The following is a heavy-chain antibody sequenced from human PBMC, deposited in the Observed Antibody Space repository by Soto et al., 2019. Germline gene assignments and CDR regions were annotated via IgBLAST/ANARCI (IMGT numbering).Heavy chain of an antibody. V-gene: IGHV1-69*01. CDR1: GGTFSSYA. CDR3: ARGPLPYGDGGMDV. D-gene: IGHD4-17*01. CDR2: IIPIFGTA. J-gene: IGHJ6*02. Sequence: QVQLVQSGAEVKKPGSSVKVSCKASGGTFSSYAISWVRQAPGQGLEWMGGIIPIFGTANYAQKFQGRVTITADESTSTAFMELSSLRSGDAAVYYCARGPLPYGDGGMDVWGQGTTVTVSS.